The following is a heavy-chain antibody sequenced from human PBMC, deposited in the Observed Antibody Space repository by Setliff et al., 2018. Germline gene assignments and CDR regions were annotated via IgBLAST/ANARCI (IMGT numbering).Heavy chain of an antibody. CDR1: GYTFTSYD. CDR2: MNPNSGNT. D-gene: IGHD2-15*01. V-gene: IGHV1-8*03. Sequence: ASVKVSCKASGYTFTSYDINWVRQAPGQGLEWMGWMNPNSGNTGYAQKFQGRVTITRNTSISTAYMELSSLRSEDTAVYYCSRDLVGYCSGGSCYDWDYWGQGTLVTVSS. CDR3: SRDLVGYCSGGSCYDWDY. J-gene: IGHJ4*02.